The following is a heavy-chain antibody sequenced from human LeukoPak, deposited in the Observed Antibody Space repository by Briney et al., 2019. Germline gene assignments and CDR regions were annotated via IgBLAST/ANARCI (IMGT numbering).Heavy chain of an antibody. V-gene: IGHV3-48*04. CDR3: AREGRFGELFYYFDY. CDR1: GFTFSSYS. Sequence: SGGSLRLSCAASGFTFSSYSMNWVRQAPGKGLEWVSYISSSGSTIYYADSVKGRFTISRDNAKNSLYLQMNSLRAEDTAVYYCAREGRFGELFYYFDYWGQGTLVTVSS. J-gene: IGHJ4*02. D-gene: IGHD3-10*01. CDR2: ISSSGSTI.